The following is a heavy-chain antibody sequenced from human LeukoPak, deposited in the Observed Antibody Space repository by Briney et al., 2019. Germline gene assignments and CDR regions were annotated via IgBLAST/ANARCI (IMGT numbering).Heavy chain of an antibody. V-gene: IGHV4-39*07. D-gene: IGHD2-2*01. J-gene: IGHJ4*02. Sequence: SETLSLTCSVSGGSLSSSSYYWGWIRQPPGRGLEWIGNIYETGSTNYNPSLKSRVTMSVDTSKNQFSLKLSSVTAADTAVYYCARDVVAAVGSFDYWGQGTQVTVSS. CDR3: ARDVVAAVGSFDY. CDR1: GGSLSSSSYY. CDR2: IYETGST.